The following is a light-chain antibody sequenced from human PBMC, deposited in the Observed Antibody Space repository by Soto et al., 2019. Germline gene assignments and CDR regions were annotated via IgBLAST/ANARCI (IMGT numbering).Light chain of an antibody. CDR2: LNSDGSH. Sequence: QPVLTQSPSASASLGASVKLTCTLSNGHNTNAIAWHQQRPEKGHRFLMKLNSDGSHSRGGGIPDRFSGSSSGAERYLTISGLESEDEADYYCQAWGTGMVFGGGTKLTVL. V-gene: IGLV4-69*01. CDR1: NGHNTNA. J-gene: IGLJ2*01. CDR3: QAWGTGMV.